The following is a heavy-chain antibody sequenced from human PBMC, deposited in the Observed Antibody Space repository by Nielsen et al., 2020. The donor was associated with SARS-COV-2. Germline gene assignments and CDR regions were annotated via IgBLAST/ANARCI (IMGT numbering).Heavy chain of an antibody. CDR2: IFYSGST. D-gene: IGHD2-8*01. V-gene: IGHV4-39*07. J-gene: IGHJ6*03. Sequence: WIRQPPGKGLEWIGNIFYSGSTYYNPSLKSRVSISIDTSKNQFSLKLSSVTAADTAVYYCARDWGCTNGVCYFPMSYYYYYMDVWGKGTTVTVSS. CDR3: ARDWGCTNGVCYFPMSYYYYYMDV.